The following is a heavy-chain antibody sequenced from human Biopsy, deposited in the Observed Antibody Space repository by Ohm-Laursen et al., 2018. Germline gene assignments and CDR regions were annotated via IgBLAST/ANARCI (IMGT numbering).Heavy chain of an antibody. CDR3: ARGRRHCSGTCSRWYFAL. V-gene: IGHV1-2*02. J-gene: IGHJ2*01. CDR1: GYTFTAFS. Sequence: GSSVKVSCKPSGYTFTAFSVHWLRQAPGQGLEWMGWINPKSGDTDYPQNFQGRVSMTRDTSISTAYMDLSRLRSDDTAVYYCARGRRHCSGTCSRWYFALWGRGTLVTVSS. D-gene: IGHD2-2*01. CDR2: INPKSGDT.